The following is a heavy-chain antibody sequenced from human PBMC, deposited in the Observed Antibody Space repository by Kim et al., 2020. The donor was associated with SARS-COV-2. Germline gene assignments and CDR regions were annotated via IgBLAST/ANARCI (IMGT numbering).Heavy chain of an antibody. CDR2: IIPIFGTA. D-gene: IGHD2-2*01. Sequence: SVKVSCKASGGTFSSYAISWVRQAPGQGLEWMGGIIPIFGTANYAQKFQGRVTITADESTRTAYMELSSLRSEDTAVYYCAREGYCSSTSCNDDAFDIWGQGTMVTVSS. CDR1: GGTFSSYA. CDR3: AREGYCSSTSCNDDAFDI. V-gene: IGHV1-69*13. J-gene: IGHJ3*02.